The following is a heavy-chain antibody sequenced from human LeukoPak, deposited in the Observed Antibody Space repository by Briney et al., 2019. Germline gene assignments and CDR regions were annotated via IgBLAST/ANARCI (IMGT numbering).Heavy chain of an antibody. J-gene: IGHJ6*03. CDR3: AKNGDRGAYCSGGSCYPYYYYNMDV. CDR2: ISGSGGST. Sequence: PGGSLRLSCAASGFTFSSYGMSWVRQAPGKGLEWVSAISGSGGSTYYADSVKGRFIISRDNSKNTLYLQMNSLRGEDTAIYYCAKNGDRGAYCSGGSCYPYYYYNMDVWGKGTTVTISS. V-gene: IGHV3-23*01. D-gene: IGHD2-15*01. CDR1: GFTFSSYG.